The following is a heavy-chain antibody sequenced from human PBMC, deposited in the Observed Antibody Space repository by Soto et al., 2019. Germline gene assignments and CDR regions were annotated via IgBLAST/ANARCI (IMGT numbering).Heavy chain of an antibody. CDR1: GGSISRYY. CDR3: ARHPSDFWFDP. D-gene: IGHD2-21*02. V-gene: IGHV4-59*08. Sequence: PSETLSLTCTVSGGSISRYYWGWIRQPPGKGLEWIGFVYYSGSTNYNPSLKSRVTISVDRSKNQFSLKLSSVTAADTAVYYCARHPSDFWFDPWGQGTLVTVSS. CDR2: VYYSGST. J-gene: IGHJ5*02.